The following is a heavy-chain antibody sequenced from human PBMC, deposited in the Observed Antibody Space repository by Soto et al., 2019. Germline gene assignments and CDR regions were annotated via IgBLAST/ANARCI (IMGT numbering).Heavy chain of an antibody. CDR3: ARDTGGSYDF. CDR1: GVRFNNSY. D-gene: IGHD1-26*01. V-gene: IGHV3-72*01. Sequence: PGGSLKLSCAASGVRFNNSYIAWARQLPGMGLEWVGRTRNKANSYAAEYAPSVRGRFTISRHDSEDSMFLQLNSLKTEDTAVYYCARDTGGSYDFWGQGALVTVSS. CDR2: TRNKANSYAA. J-gene: IGHJ4*02.